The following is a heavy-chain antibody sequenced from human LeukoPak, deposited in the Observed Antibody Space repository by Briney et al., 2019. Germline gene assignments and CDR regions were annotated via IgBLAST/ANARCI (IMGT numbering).Heavy chain of an antibody. CDR2: INWNGGST. CDR3: ARAARDLRYFDWLKSGAFDI. V-gene: IGHV3-20*04. Sequence: GGSLRLSCAASGFTFDDYGMGWVRQAPGKGLEWVSGINWNGGSTGYADSVKGRFTISRDNAKNSLYLQMNSLRAEDTALYYCARAARDLRYFDWLKSGAFDIWGQGTMVTVSS. J-gene: IGHJ3*02. CDR1: GFTFDDYG. D-gene: IGHD3-9*01.